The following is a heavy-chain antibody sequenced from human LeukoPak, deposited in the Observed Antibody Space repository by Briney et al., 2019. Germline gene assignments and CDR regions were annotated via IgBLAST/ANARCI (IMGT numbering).Heavy chain of an antibody. CDR3: ARSYGDYVSYYYGMDV. CDR2: ITSGSGTI. V-gene: IGHV3-48*02. Sequence: GGSLRLSCAAYGFTFSSYSMNWVRQAPGKGLEWVSYITSGSGTIYYADSVRGRFTISRDNAENSLSLQMNSLRDEDTAVYYCARSYGDYVSYYYGMDVWGQGTTVTVSS. CDR1: GFTFSSYS. D-gene: IGHD3-16*01. J-gene: IGHJ6*02.